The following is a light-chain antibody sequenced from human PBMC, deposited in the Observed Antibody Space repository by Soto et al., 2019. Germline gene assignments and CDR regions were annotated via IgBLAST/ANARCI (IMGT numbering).Light chain of an antibody. CDR2: DES. V-gene: IGKV1-33*01. J-gene: IGKJ5*01. CDR3: QHYENLPH. Sequence: DIQMTQSPSSLSASVGDRVTITCQASSNINNYLNWYQPKPGRAPKLLIYDESNLEAGFPSRFRGSGSVTDCSFTISRLQTEDIATYCCQHYENLPHFGQGTRLEIK. CDR1: SNINNY.